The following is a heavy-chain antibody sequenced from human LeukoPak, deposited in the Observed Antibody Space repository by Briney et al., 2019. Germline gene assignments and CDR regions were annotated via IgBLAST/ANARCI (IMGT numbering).Heavy chain of an antibody. CDR2: ISSSGSTI. CDR3: ASNSGSYYVVPYYFDY. Sequence: GGSLRLSCAASGFTFSDYYMSWIRQAPGKGLEWVSYISSSGSTIYYVDSVKGRFTISRDNAKNSLYLQMNSLRAEDTAVYYCASNSGSYYVVPYYFDYWGQGTLVTVSS. D-gene: IGHD1-26*01. CDR1: GFTFSDYY. V-gene: IGHV3-11*01. J-gene: IGHJ4*02.